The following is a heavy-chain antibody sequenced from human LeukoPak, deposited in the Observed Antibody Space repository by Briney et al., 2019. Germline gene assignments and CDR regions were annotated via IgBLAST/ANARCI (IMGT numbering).Heavy chain of an antibody. D-gene: IGHD3-22*01. CDR1: GYSIRSGYY. V-gene: IGHV4-38-2*02. J-gene: IGHJ4*02. CDR2: IYHSGST. Sequence: SETLFLTCTGSGYSIRSGYYSGWIRQPPGKGLEWIVSIYHSGSTYYNPSLKRLVTISVDTSKNQFSLKLSSVTAADTAVYYSASLDYYDSSGYYPFDYWGQGTLVTVSS. CDR3: ASLDYYDSSGYYPFDY.